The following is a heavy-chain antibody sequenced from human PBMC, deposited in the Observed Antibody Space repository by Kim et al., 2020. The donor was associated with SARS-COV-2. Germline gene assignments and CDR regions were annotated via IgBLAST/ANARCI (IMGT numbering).Heavy chain of an antibody. Sequence: ADSVKCRFTISRDNAHNTLYLQMNSLRAEETAVYYCATLAGSYRSDAFDIWGQGTKVTVSS. J-gene: IGHJ3*02. V-gene: IGHV3-48*03. CDR3: ATLAGSYRSDAFDI. D-gene: IGHD1-26*01.